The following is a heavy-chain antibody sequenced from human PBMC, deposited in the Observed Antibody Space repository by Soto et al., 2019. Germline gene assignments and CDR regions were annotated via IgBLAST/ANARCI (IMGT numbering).Heavy chain of an antibody. CDR3: ARDGRYCSGGTCYRYYFDY. Sequence: SETLSLTCTVSGGSISSYYWSWIRQPPGKGLEWIGYIYYSGSTNYNPSLKSRVTISVDTSKNQFSLKLSSVTAADTAVYYCARDGRYCSGGTCYRYYFDYWGQGTLVTVSS. CDR2: IYYSGST. J-gene: IGHJ4*02. CDR1: GGSISSYY. V-gene: IGHV4-59*01. D-gene: IGHD2-15*01.